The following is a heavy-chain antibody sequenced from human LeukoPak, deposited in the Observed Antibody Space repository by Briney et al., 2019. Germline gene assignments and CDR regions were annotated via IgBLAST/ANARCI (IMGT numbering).Heavy chain of an antibody. CDR3: ATEVDCSGGRCYRGEFDY. CDR2: IWYDGSNE. V-gene: IGHV3-33*01. Sequence: GGSLRLSCATSGFTFSTYAMHWVRQAPGKGLEWVAVIWYDGSNEHYADSVKGRFTISRDNSRNTLYLQMNSLRVEDTAVYYCATEVDCSGGRCYRGEFDYWGQGTLVTVSS. D-gene: IGHD2-15*01. J-gene: IGHJ4*02. CDR1: GFTFSTYA.